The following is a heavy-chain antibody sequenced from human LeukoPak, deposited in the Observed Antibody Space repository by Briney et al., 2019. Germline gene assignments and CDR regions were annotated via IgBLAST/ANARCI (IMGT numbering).Heavy chain of an antibody. V-gene: IGHV1-24*01. D-gene: IGHD3-3*01. CDR3: ALPPERRFLEWGN. Sequence: ASVKVSCKVSGYTLTELSMHWVRQAPGKGLEWMGGFDPEDGETIYAQKFQGRVTITADESTSTAYMELSSLRSEDTAVYYCALPPERRFLEWGNWGQGTLVTVSS. J-gene: IGHJ4*02. CDR2: FDPEDGET. CDR1: GYTLTELS.